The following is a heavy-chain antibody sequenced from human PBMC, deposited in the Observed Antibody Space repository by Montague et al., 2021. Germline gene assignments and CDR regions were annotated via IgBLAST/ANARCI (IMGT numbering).Heavy chain of an antibody. D-gene: IGHD3-10*01. V-gene: IGHV3-33*01. J-gene: IGHJ4*02. Sequence: SLRLSCAASDFTFSTYAMHWVRQAPGKGLEWVAVIWYDGSNKFYXDSVKGRFTISRDNSKNTLYLQMNNLRAEDTAMYYCAREVAPGSGSNSVDYWGQGTLVTVSP. CDR3: AREVAPGSGSNSVDY. CDR1: DFTFSTYA. CDR2: IWYDGSNK.